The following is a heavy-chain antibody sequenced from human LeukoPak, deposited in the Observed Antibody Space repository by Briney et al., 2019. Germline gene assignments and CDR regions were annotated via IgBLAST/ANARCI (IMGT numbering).Heavy chain of an antibody. CDR3: ARGGLIDSSGYQH. CDR2: IIPIFGTA. D-gene: IGHD3-22*01. V-gene: IGHV1-69*05. CDR1: GGTFTSYA. J-gene: IGHJ1*01. Sequence: SVKVSCKASGGTFTSYAISWVRQAPGQGLEWMGRIIPIFGTANYAQKFQGRVTITTDESTSTAYMELSSLRSEDTAVYYCARGGLIDSSGYQHWGQGTLVTVSS.